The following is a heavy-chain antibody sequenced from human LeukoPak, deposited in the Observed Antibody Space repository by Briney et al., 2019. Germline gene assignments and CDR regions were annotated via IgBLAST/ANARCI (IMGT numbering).Heavy chain of an antibody. CDR1: GFTFSSYG. J-gene: IGHJ4*02. D-gene: IGHD6-13*01. Sequence: GGSLRLSCAASGFTFSSYGMHWVRQAPGKGLEWVAVISYDGSNKYYADSVKGRFTISRDNSKNTLYLQMNSLRAEDTAVYYCAKTPTGGYSSSWYNYWGQGTLVTVSS. CDR3: AKTPTGGYSSSWYNY. CDR2: ISYDGSNK. V-gene: IGHV3-30*18.